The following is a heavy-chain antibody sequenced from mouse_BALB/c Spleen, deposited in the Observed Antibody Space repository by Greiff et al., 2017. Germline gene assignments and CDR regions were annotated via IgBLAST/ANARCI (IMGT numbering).Heavy chain of an antibody. CDR3: ARETRGSRLYYYFDY. V-gene: IGHV1-84*02. J-gene: IGHJ2*01. Sequence: QVQLQQSGPELVKPGASVKISCKASGYTFTDYYINWVKQKPGQGLEWIGWIYPGSGNTKYNEKFKGKATLTVDTSSSTTYMQLSSLTSEDTAVYVYARETRGSRLYYYFDYWGQGTTLTVSS. D-gene: IGHD1-1*01. CDR1: GYTFTDYY. CDR2: IYPGSGNT.